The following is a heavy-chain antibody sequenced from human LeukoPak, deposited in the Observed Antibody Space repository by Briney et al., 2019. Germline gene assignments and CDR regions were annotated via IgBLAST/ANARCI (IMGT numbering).Heavy chain of an antibody. CDR3: ARGPREQWLVRHGMDV. V-gene: IGHV4-34*01. CDR1: GGSFSGYY. D-gene: IGHD6-19*01. Sequence: SETLSLTCAVYGGSFSGYYWSWIRQPPGKGLEWIGEINHSGSTNYNPSLKSRVTISVDTSKNQFSLKLSSVTAADTAVYYCARGPREQWLVRHGMDVWGQGITVTVSS. CDR2: INHSGST. J-gene: IGHJ6*02.